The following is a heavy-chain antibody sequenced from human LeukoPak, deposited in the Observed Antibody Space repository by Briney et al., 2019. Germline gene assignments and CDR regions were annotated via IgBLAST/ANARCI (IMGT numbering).Heavy chain of an antibody. J-gene: IGHJ4*02. CDR1: GYTFTSYG. V-gene: IGHV1-18*01. CDR3: AGLPFGPYDSSGYYPATRYYFDY. D-gene: IGHD3-22*01. Sequence: AAVNVSCKGSGYTFTSYGISGVRQAPGQGRDWMGLSSAYNGNTNYAQTLQGRVTMTTDTSTSTAYMELRSLRSDDTGVYYCAGLPFGPYDSSGYYPATRYYFDYWGQGTLVTVSS. CDR2: SSAYNGNT.